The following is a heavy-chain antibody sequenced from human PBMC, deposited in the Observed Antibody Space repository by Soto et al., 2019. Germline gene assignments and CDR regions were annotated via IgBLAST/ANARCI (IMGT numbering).Heavy chain of an antibody. CDR1: GYTFTTYG. V-gene: IGHV1-18*01. CDR3: ATALPYSSSGDS. CDR2: ISASNGNT. D-gene: IGHD6-13*01. Sequence: QVQLVQSGAEVKKPEASVKISCKASGYTFTTYGISWVRQAPGQGLEWMGWISASNGNTYYGQKFQGRVTMTTDSFTRTAYMELSSLPSADTAVYYCATALPYSSSGDSWGGGTLVTVSS. J-gene: IGHJ4*02.